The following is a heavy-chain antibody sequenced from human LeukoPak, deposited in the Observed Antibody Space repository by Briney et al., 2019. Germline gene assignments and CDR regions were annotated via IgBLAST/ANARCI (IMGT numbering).Heavy chain of an antibody. CDR1: GYTFTSYD. V-gene: IGHV1-8*01. Sequence: ASVKVSCRASGYTFTSYDIKWVRQATGQGLEWMGRMNPNSGNTDYAQKFQGRVTMTRNTSISTAYMELSSLTSEDTAMYYCAKSNGYGLIDYWGQGTLVTVSS. D-gene: IGHD5-12*01. CDR2: MNPNSGNT. J-gene: IGHJ4*02. CDR3: AKSNGYGLIDY.